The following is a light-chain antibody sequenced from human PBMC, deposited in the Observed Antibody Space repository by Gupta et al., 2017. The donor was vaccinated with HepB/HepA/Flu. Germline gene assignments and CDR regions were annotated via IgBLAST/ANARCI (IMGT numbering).Light chain of an antibody. CDR3: SSYTLTINPV. V-gene: IGLV2-14*01. CDR2: DVT. Sequence: SALPQPASVSGSPGQSLTISCTGTSSDVGGYNYVSWYQQFPGKAPKLLIYDVTSRPSGVSSRFSGSKSGNTASLTISGLQAEDEADYYCSSYTLTINPVFGGGTKLTVL. CDR1: SSDVGGYNY. J-gene: IGLJ2*01.